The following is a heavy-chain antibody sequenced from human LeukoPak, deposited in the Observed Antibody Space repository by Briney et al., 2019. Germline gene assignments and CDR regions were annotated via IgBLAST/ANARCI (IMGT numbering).Heavy chain of an antibody. J-gene: IGHJ4*02. CDR2: VWSDASNK. V-gene: IGHV3-33*03. CDR3: AKASWVSSADAVL. CDR1: GFTFSTYG. D-gene: IGHD3-16*01. Sequence: GGSLRLSCAASGFTFSTYGMHWVRQAPGKGLEWVAIVWSDASNKYYADSVKGRFTLSRDESRNTVYLQMNNLRVEDTAEYFCAKASWVSSADAVLWGQGTLVTVSS.